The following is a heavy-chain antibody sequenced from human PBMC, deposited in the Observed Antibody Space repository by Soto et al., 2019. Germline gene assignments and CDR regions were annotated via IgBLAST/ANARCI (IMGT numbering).Heavy chain of an antibody. Sequence: LSLTCAVSGGSISSSNWWSWVRQPPGKGLEWIGEIYHSGSTNYNPSLKSRVTISVDKSKNQFSLKLSSVTAADTAVYYCASYDGYDSTWADYYYYGMDVWGQGTTVNVSS. CDR1: GGSISSSNW. J-gene: IGHJ6*02. V-gene: IGHV4-4*02. D-gene: IGHD5-12*01. CDR2: IYHSGST. CDR3: ASYDGYDSTWADYYYYGMDV.